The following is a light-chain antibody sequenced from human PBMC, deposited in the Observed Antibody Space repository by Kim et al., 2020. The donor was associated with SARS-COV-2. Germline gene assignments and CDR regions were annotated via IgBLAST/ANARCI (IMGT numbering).Light chain of an antibody. V-gene: IGKV1-5*03. J-gene: IGKJ2*01. CDR1: ESVSVW. CDR3: HQYKTFYT. CDR2: KAS. Sequence: DIQLTQSPSTLSAYVGDRVTITCRASESVSVWLAWYQQKPGKAPKLLISKASSLQSGVPSRFSGSGSGTEFTLTISSLQPDDFATYFCHQYKTFYTFGQGTKLEI.